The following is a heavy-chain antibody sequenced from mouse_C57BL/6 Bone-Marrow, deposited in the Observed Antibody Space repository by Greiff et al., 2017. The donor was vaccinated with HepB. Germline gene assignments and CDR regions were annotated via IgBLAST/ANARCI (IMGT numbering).Heavy chain of an antibody. Sequence: EVQVVESEGGLVQPGSSMKLSCTASGFTFSDYYMAWVRQVPEKGLEWVANINYDGSSTYYLDSLKSRFIISRDNAKNILYLQMSSLKSEDTATYYCARDRGSRSFDYWGQGTTLTVSS. CDR3: ARDRGSRSFDY. V-gene: IGHV5-16*01. CDR2: INYDGSST. D-gene: IGHD1-1*01. J-gene: IGHJ2*01. CDR1: GFTFSDYY.